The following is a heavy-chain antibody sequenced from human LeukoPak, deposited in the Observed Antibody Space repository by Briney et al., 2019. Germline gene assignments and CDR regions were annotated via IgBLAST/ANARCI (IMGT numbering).Heavy chain of an antibody. Sequence: RGESLKISCKGSGYSFTSYWIGWVRQLPGKGLEWMGIIYPGDSDTRYSPSFQGQVTISVDKSISTAYLQWSSLKASDTATYYCARLPSVRGVDRYFDYWGQGTLVTVSS. CDR1: GYSFTSYW. J-gene: IGHJ4*02. CDR2: IYPGDSDT. D-gene: IGHD3-10*01. V-gene: IGHV5-51*01. CDR3: ARLPSVRGVDRYFDY.